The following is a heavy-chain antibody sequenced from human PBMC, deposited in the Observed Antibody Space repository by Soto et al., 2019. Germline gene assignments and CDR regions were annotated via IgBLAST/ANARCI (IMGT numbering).Heavy chain of an antibody. CDR1: GYTFTSYY. CDR2: INPSGGST. CDR3: AKDHRRPRHCYGMDV. J-gene: IGHJ6*02. Sequence: GASVKVSCKASGYTFTSYYMHWVRQAPGQGLEWMGIINPSGGSTSYAQKFQGRFTISRDNSKNTLYLQMNSLRAEDTAVYYCAKDHRRPRHCYGMDVWGQGTTVTVSS. V-gene: IGHV1-46*01.